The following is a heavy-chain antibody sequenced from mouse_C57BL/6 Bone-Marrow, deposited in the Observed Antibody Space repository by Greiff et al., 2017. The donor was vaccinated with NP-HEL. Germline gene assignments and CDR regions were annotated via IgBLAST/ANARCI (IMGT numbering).Heavy chain of an antibody. Sequence: VQLQQSDAELVKPGASVKISCKVSGYTFTDHTIHWMKQRPEQGLEWIGYIYPRDGSTKYNEKFKGKATVTADKSSSTAYMQLNSLTSEDSAVYFCARWVAAHYYAMDYWGQGTSVTVSS. CDR2: IYPRDGST. CDR3: ARWVAAHYYAMDY. CDR1: GYTFTDHT. J-gene: IGHJ4*01. V-gene: IGHV1-78*01.